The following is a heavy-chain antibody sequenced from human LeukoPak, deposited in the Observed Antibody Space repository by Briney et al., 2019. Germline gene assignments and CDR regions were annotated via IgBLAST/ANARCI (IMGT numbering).Heavy chain of an antibody. V-gene: IGHV3-23*01. CDR1: GFTFSNYV. Sequence: AGGSLRLACSVSGFTFSNYVIAWGRQGPGRGVEWVSAIRPDGDRTYYANSVRGRFTISRDNSKDTVYLQINGLRVEDTAVYYCAREQSGTRGWYTVDYWGQGTLVTVSS. J-gene: IGHJ4*02. CDR2: IRPDGDRT. CDR3: AREQSGTRGWYTVDY. D-gene: IGHD6-19*01.